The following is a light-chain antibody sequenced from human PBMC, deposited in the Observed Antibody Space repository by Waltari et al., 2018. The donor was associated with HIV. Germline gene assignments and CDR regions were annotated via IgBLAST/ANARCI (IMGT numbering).Light chain of an antibody. V-gene: IGKV3-20*01. CDR3: QQYAASPLT. J-gene: IGKJ4*01. Sequence: EIVLTQSPATLSVSPGERATLSCRASQSVSRKSLAWYQQKVGQAPRLLIYGASTRTTGIPDRFSGDGSGTDFTLIINGLEPVDSAVYHCQQYAASPLTYGGGTKVEIK. CDR2: GAS. CDR1: QSVSRKS.